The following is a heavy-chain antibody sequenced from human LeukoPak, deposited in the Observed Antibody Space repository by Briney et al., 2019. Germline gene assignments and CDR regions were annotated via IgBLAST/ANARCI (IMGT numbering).Heavy chain of an antibody. CDR2: IYTSGST. Sequence: SETLSLTCTVSGGSISSGSYYWSWIRQPAGKGLEWIGRIYTSGSTNYNPSLKSRVTISVDTSKNQFSLQLSSVTAADTAVYYCARDRIYDFWSGSTLGAFDIWGQGTMVTVSS. CDR1: GGSISSGSYY. V-gene: IGHV4-61*02. J-gene: IGHJ3*02. D-gene: IGHD3-3*01. CDR3: ARDRIYDFWSGSTLGAFDI.